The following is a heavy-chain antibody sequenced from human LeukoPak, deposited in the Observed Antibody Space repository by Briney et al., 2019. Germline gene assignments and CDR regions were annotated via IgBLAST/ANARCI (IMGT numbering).Heavy chain of an antibody. V-gene: IGHV3-11*01. D-gene: IGHD3/OR15-3a*01. J-gene: IGHJ4*02. Sequence: GGSLRLSCAASGFTLSDYYMSWIRQAPGKGLEWVSYSSSSGTTIYYADSVKGRFSISRDNAKNSLYLQMNSLRAEDTAVFSCATRRDFIDYWGQGTLVTVSS. CDR3: ATRRDFIDY. CDR1: GFTLSDYY. CDR2: SSSSGTTI.